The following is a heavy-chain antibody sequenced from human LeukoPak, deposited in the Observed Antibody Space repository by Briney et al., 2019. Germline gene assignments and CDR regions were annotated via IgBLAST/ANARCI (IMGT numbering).Heavy chain of an antibody. V-gene: IGHV1-46*01. D-gene: IGHD3-22*01. CDR3: AKSRTTSSASSDY. J-gene: IGHJ4*02. CDR2: MNPSGGTT. CDR1: GYTFTSYY. Sequence: GVSVKVSCKASGYTFTSYYIHWVRQAPGQGLEWMGIMNPSGGTTSYAQKFRGRVIMTGDTSTTTVYMEMSNLSSEDTAMYYCAKSRTTSSASSDYWGQGTLVTVSS.